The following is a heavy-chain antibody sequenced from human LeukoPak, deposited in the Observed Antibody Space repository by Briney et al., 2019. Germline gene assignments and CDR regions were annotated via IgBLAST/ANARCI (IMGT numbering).Heavy chain of an antibody. D-gene: IGHD3-9*01. V-gene: IGHV1-18*01. CDR3: ARGAFVLRYFDWLGELDY. CDR2: ISAYNGNT. Sequence: ASVKVSCKASGYTFTSYGISWVRQAPGQGLEWMGWISAYNGNTNYAQKLQGRVTMTTDTSTSTAYMELRSLRSDDTAVYYCARGAFVLRYFDWLGELDYWGQGTLVTVSS. CDR1: GYTFTSYG. J-gene: IGHJ4*02.